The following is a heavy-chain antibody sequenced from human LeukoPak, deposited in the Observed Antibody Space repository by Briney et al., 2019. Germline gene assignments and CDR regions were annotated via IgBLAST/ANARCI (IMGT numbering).Heavy chain of an antibody. J-gene: IGHJ4*02. D-gene: IGHD3-10*01. CDR1: GFTFSSYW. CDR2: IKQDGSEK. Sequence: GGSLRLSCAASGFTFSSYWMSWVRQAPGKGLEWVANIKQDGSEKYYVDSVKGRFTISRDNAKNSLYLQMNSLRAEDTAVYYCAKGFYYGSGSQRYLDYWGQGTLVTVSS. V-gene: IGHV3-7*03. CDR3: AKGFYYGSGSQRYLDY.